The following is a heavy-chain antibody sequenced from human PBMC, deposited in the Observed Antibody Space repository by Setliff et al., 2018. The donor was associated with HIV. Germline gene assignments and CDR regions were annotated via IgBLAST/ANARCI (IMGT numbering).Heavy chain of an antibody. CDR1: GGSFSGYS. CDR2: INQSETT. Sequence: SETLSLTCAVYGGSFSGYSWNWVRQPPAKGLEWIGEINQSETTNYNPSFKSRVTISLGTSKNQFSLKLTSVTAADTGVYYCARVGRRDGWGRKAVAGWIWFDPWSQGTLVTVSS. D-gene: IGHD6-19*01. J-gene: IGHJ5*02. V-gene: IGHV4-34*01. CDR3: ARVGRRDGWGRKAVAGWIWFDP.